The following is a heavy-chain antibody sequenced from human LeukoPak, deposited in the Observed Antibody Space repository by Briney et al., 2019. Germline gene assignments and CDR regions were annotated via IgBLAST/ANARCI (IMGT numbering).Heavy chain of an antibody. CDR3: AKTMVRGTHYFDY. V-gene: IGHV3-30*02. D-gene: IGHD3-10*01. CDR2: IRYDGSNK. CDR1: GFTFSSYA. J-gene: IGHJ4*02. Sequence: TGGSLRLPCAASGFTFSSYAMSWVRQAPGKGLEWVAFIRYDGSNKYYADSVKGRFTISRDNSKNTLYLQMNSLRAEDTAVYYCAKTMVRGTHYFDYWGQGTLVSVSS.